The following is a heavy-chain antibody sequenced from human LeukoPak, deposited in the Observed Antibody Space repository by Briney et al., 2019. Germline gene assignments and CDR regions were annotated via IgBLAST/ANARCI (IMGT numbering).Heavy chain of an antibody. CDR3: ARAINDYSNYEVLTDNWFDP. Sequence: PSDTLSLTCTVSGGSISNYYWNCIRQPPGKGLEWIGYIYYSGSTNYNPSLKSRVTISVDTSKNHFSLKLSSVTAADTAVYYCARAINDYSNYEVLTDNWFDPWGQGTLVTVSS. CDR2: IYYSGST. CDR1: GGSISNYY. V-gene: IGHV4-59*07. J-gene: IGHJ5*02. D-gene: IGHD4-11*01.